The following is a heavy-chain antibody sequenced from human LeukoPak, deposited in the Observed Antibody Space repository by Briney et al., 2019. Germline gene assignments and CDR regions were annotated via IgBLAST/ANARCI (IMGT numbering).Heavy chain of an antibody. J-gene: IGHJ4*02. V-gene: IGHV5-51*01. CDR1: GYSFTSYW. D-gene: IGHD3-16*02. CDR3: ARARGITFGGVIGSPYYFDY. CDR2: IYPGDSDT. Sequence: HGESLKISCKGSGYSFTSYWIGWVRQMPGKGLEWMGIIYPGDSDTRYSPSFQGQVTISADKSISTAYLQWSSLKASDTAMYYCARARGITFGGVIGSPYYFDYWGQGTLVTVSS.